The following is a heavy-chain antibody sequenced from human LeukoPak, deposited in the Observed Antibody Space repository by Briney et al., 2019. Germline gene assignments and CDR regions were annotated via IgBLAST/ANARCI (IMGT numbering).Heavy chain of an antibody. CDR3: ARGRQYYDFWSGYRLFDY. D-gene: IGHD3-3*01. Sequence: SETLSLTCTVSGGSISSYYWNWVRQSAGKGLEWIGYIYYSGSTNYNPSLKSRVTISVDTSKNQFSLKLSSVTAADTAVYYCARGRQYYDFWSGYRLFDYWGQGTLVTVSS. V-gene: IGHV4-59*12. CDR1: GGSISSYY. CDR2: IYYSGST. J-gene: IGHJ4*02.